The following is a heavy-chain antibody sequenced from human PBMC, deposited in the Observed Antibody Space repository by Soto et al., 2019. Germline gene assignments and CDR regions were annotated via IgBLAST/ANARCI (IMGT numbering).Heavy chain of an antibody. CDR3: ARGRYSSGGLDV. J-gene: IGHJ6*02. V-gene: IGHV1-18*01. Sequence: QVQLVQSGAEVTRPGASVKVSCKASGYIFTNYGISWVRQAPGQGLEWMGRISGYNGNTNYAQKFQGRVTMTTDTSTTTAYMELRSLQSDDRAVFYCARGRYSSGGLDVWGQGTTVTVSS. CDR1: GYIFTNYG. CDR2: ISGYNGNT. D-gene: IGHD3-9*01.